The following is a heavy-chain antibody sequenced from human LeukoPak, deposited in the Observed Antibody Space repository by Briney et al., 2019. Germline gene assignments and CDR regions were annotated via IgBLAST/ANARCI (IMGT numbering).Heavy chain of an antibody. CDR1: GFTFSSYG. V-gene: IGHV3-30*18. CDR3: AKVQDYDSSGPVD. D-gene: IGHD3-22*01. J-gene: IGHJ4*02. CDR2: ISYDGSNK. Sequence: GRSLRLSCAASGFTFSSYGMPWVRQAPGKGLEWVAVISYDGSNKYYADSVKGRFTISRDNSKDTLYLQMNSLRAEDTAVYYCAKVQDYDSSGPVDWGQGTLVTVSS.